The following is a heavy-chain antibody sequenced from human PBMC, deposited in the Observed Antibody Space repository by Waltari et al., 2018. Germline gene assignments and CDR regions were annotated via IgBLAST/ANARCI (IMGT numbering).Heavy chain of an antibody. Sequence: QGRLVESGGGVVQPGRSLTLSCEVSGIIVSSYAMHWVRQAPGKGLEWVAVISFDGNDIYFADSVKGRFTITRDNSKSTLYLQMNSLTPEDTAIYYCTRDGHSYFYGSWSDYWGQGALVTVSS. CDR2: ISFDGNDI. CDR1: GIIVSSYA. CDR3: TRDGHSYFYGSWSDY. D-gene: IGHD3-10*01. V-gene: IGHV3-30*17. J-gene: IGHJ4*02.